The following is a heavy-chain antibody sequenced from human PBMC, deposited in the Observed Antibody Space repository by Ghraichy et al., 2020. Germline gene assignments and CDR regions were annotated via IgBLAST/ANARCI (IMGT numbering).Heavy chain of an antibody. CDR3: AKEQLTMTKVTMRGAFAV. J-gene: IGHJ3*01. D-gene: IGHD4-17*01. V-gene: IGHV3-23*01. Sequence: GESLNISCSASGFTFISYAMNWVRQAPGKGLEWVAGVSGGGDTTYIADSLKGRFTISRDNSKNMVYLQMNSLSADDPAVYFCAKEQLTMTKVTMRGAFAVWGPGTMVTVSS. CDR2: VSGGGDTT. CDR1: GFTFISYA.